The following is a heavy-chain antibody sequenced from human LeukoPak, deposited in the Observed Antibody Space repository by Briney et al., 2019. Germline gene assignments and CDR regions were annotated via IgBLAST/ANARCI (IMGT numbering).Heavy chain of an antibody. CDR2: ISSSSSTI. J-gene: IGHJ4*02. V-gene: IGHV3-48*01. D-gene: IGHD1-26*01. CDR1: GFTFSSYS. Sequence: GGSLRLSCAASGFTFSSYSMNWVRQAPGKGLEWVSYISSSSSTIYYADSVKGRFTISRGNSKNTLYLQMNSLRAEDTAVYYCARDGVVGAYYFDYWGQGTLVTVSS. CDR3: ARDGVVGAYYFDY.